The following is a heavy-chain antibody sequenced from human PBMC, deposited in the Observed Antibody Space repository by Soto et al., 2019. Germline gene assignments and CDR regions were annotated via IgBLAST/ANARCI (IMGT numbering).Heavy chain of an antibody. D-gene: IGHD2-2*01. CDR1: GFTVSSNY. J-gene: IGHJ5*02. V-gene: IGHV3-53*01. Sequence: GGSLRLSCAASGFTVSSNYMSWVRQAPGKGLEWVSVIYSGGSTYYADSVKGRFTISRDNSKNTLYLQMNSLRAEDTAVYYCARNQLLSLWFDPWGQGTLVTVSS. CDR3: ARNQLLSLWFDP. CDR2: IYSGGST.